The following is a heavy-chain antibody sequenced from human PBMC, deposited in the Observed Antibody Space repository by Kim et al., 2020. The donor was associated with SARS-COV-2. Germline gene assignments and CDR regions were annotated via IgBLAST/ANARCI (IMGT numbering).Heavy chain of an antibody. V-gene: IGHV1-46*01. CDR1: GYTFTNHH. D-gene: IGHD3-10*01. Sequence: ASVKVSCKASGYTFTNHHAHWVRQAPGQGLEWLGLLNPDGTTTDYAQKFQGRVTMTRDTYTSTLYMELSSLKSEDTAVYYCANEPTGSGSFEDWGQGTLVTVSS. CDR3: ANEPTGSGSFED. J-gene: IGHJ4*02. CDR2: LNPDGTTT.